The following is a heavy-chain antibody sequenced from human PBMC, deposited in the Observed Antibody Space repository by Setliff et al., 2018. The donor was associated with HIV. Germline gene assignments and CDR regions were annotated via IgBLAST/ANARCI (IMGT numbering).Heavy chain of an antibody. CDR2: ISHSGST. CDR3: ARRSYDLHGYYYMDV. Sequence: SETLSLTCAVYGGSLSGYYWSWIRQPPGKGQEWIGEISHSGSTNYNPSLKSRVTISVDTSKNQFSLRLSPVTSADTAVYYCARRSYDLHGYYYMDVWGKGTTVTVSS. J-gene: IGHJ6*03. D-gene: IGHD1-26*01. CDR1: GGSLSGYY. V-gene: IGHV4-34*01.